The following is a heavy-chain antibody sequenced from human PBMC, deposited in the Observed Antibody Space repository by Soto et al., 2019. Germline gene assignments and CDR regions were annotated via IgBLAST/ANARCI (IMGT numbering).Heavy chain of an antibody. CDR3: AKDVGDGYTTRYFDL. CDR2: ISYDGSNK. Sequence: LRLSCAASGFTFSSYGMHWVRQAPGKGLEWVAVISYDGSNKYYADSVKGRFTISRDNSKNTLYLQMNSLRAEDTAVYYCAKDVGDGYTTRYFDLWGRGTLVTVSS. J-gene: IGHJ2*01. D-gene: IGHD5-12*01. V-gene: IGHV3-30*18. CDR1: GFTFSSYG.